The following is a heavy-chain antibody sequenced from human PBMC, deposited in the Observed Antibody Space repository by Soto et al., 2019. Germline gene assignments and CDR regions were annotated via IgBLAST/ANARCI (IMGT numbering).Heavy chain of an antibody. Sequence: QVHLVQSGAEVKNPGASVKVSCKTSGYTFTKYGVGWVRQAPGQGLEWMGWISGSSGNANYAEKVQGRITLTTDTSASTAYIELRSLRSDDTAVYYCAREMAGLGGEYDYWGQGTLVTVSS. CDR3: AREMAGLGGEYDY. CDR1: GYTFTKYG. D-gene: IGHD3-16*01. J-gene: IGHJ4*02. CDR2: ISGSSGNA. V-gene: IGHV1-18*01.